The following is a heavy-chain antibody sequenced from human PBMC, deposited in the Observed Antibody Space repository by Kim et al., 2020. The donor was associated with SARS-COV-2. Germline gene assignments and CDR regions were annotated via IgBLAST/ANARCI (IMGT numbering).Heavy chain of an antibody. CDR3: ARFSHYDYVWGSYRND. Sequence: SETLSLTCTVSGGSISSGGYYWSWIRQHPGKGLEWIGYIYYSGSTYYNPSLKSRVTISVDTSKNQFSLKLSSVTAADTAVYYCARFSHYDYVWGSYRNDWGQGTLVTVSS. J-gene: IGHJ4*02. CDR1: GGSISSGGYY. CDR2: IYYSGST. D-gene: IGHD3-16*02. V-gene: IGHV4-31*03.